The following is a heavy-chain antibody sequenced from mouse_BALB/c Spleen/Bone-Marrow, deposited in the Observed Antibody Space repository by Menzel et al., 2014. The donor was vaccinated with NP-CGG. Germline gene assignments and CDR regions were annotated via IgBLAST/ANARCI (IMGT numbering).Heavy chain of an antibody. CDR3: ASYYYGSSLFAY. CDR2: IDPANGNT. D-gene: IGHD1-1*01. V-gene: IGHV14-3*02. CDR1: GFNIKDTY. J-gene: IGHJ3*01. Sequence: VQLQQSGAELVKPGASVKLSCTASGFNIKDTYMHWVKQRPEQGLEWIGRIDPANGNTKYDPKFQGKATITADTSSNTPYLQLSSLTSEDTAVYYCASYYYGSSLFAYWGQGTLVTGSA.